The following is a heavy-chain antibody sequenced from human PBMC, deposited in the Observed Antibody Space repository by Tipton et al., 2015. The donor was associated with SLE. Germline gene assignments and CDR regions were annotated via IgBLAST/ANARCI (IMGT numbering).Heavy chain of an antibody. D-gene: IGHD3-10*01. V-gene: IGHV4-59*01. CDR3: ARDNYYGSVSYLDP. J-gene: IGHJ5*02. CDR2: T. Sequence: TDYNPSLKSRVTISVDTSKNQFSLKLNSVTAADTAVYYCARDNYYGSVSYLDPWGQGTLVTVSS.